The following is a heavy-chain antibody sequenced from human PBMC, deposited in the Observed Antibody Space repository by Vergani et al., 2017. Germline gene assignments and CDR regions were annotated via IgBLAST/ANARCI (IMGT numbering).Heavy chain of an antibody. CDR2: IRYDGSNK. Sequence: QLVESGGGVAQPGRSLRLSCVASGFVFNNYGMHWVRQAPGKGLEWVAFIRYDGSNKYYADSVKGRFTTSRDNSKNTLYLQMNSLRVEDTAVYYCAKDRDFLVSGSGWYAFDYWGQGILVTVSS. J-gene: IGHJ4*02. CDR3: AKDRDFLVSGSGWYAFDY. D-gene: IGHD6-19*01. CDR1: GFVFNNYG. V-gene: IGHV3-30*02.